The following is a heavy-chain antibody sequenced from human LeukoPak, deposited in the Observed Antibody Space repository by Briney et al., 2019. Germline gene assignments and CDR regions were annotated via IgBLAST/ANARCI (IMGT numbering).Heavy chain of an antibody. Sequence: GRSLRLSCAASGFTFSSYGMHWVRQAPGKGLEWVAVISYDGSNKYYADSVKGRFTISRDNSKNTLYLQMNSLRAEDTAIYYCARLELDPYDIPLMDVWGQGTTVTVSS. J-gene: IGHJ6*02. CDR3: ARLELDPYDIPLMDV. CDR2: ISYDGSNK. D-gene: IGHD3-9*01. CDR1: GFTFSSYG. V-gene: IGHV3-30*03.